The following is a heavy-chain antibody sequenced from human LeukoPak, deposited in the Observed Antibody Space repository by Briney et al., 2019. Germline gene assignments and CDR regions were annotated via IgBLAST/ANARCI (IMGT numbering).Heavy chain of an antibody. Sequence: HPGGSLRLSCAASGFTSSNYWMSWVRHTPGKGLEWVAIIKQDENDKSYVDSMKGRFTISRDNAKNSLYLQMNSLRAEDTAVYYCVRSDKYMTSAGEYWGQGTLVTVSS. V-gene: IGHV3-7*01. CDR1: GFTSSNYW. CDR2: IKQDENDK. J-gene: IGHJ4*02. CDR3: VRSDKYMTSAGEY. D-gene: IGHD3-10*01.